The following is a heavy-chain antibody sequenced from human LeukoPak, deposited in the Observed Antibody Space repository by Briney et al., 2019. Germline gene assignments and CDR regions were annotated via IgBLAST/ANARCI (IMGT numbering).Heavy chain of an antibody. CDR3: ARDFGVAAAGFDAFDI. Sequence: GGSLRLSCAASGFTFSSYSMNWVRQAPGKGLEWVSSISSSSSYIYYADSVKGRFTISRDNAKNSLYLQMNSLRAEDTAVYYCARDFGVAAAGFDAFDIWGQGTMVTVSS. D-gene: IGHD6-13*01. J-gene: IGHJ3*02. CDR2: ISSSSSYI. V-gene: IGHV3-21*01. CDR1: GFTFSSYS.